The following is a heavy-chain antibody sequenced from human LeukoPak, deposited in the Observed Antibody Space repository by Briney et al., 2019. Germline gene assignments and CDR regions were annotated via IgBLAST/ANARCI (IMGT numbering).Heavy chain of an antibody. J-gene: IGHJ4*02. V-gene: IGHV3-30-3*01. Sequence: GGSLRLSCAASGFTFSSYAMHWVRQAPGKGLEWVAVISYDGSNKYYADSVKGRFTISRDNSKNTLYLQMNSLRAEDTAVYYCARDADYYDSSGYYGCFDYWGQGTLVTVSS. CDR2: ISYDGSNK. D-gene: IGHD3-22*01. CDR1: GFTFSSYA. CDR3: ARDADYYDSSGYYGCFDY.